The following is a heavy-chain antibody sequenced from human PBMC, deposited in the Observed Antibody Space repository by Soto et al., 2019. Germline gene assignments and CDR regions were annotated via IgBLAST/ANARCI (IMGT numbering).Heavy chain of an antibody. CDR1: GGTFSSYA. D-gene: IGHD3-10*01. V-gene: IGHV1-69*01. CDR3: AREPITMVRGVIIWGGDRG. J-gene: IGHJ4*02. CDR2: IIPIFGTA. Sequence: QVQLVQSGAEVKKPGSSVKVSCKASGGTFSSYAISWVRQAPGQGLEWMGGIIPIFGTANYAQKFQGRVTITADESTSTAYMELSSLRSEDTAVYYCAREPITMVRGVIIWGGDRGWGQGTLVTVSS.